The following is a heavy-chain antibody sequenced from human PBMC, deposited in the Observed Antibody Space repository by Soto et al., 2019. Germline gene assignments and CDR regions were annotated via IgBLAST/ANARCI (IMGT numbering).Heavy chain of an antibody. D-gene: IGHD6-25*01. CDR2: INHSGST. CDR3: ARSSSATYYGMNV. V-gene: IGHV4-34*01. J-gene: IGHJ6*02. Sequence: SETLSLTCAVYGGSFSGYYWSWIRQPPGKGLEWIGEINHSGSTNYNPSLKSRVTISVDTSKNQFSLKLSSVTAADTAVYYCARSSSATYYGMNVWGQGTTVTVS. CDR1: GGSFSGYY.